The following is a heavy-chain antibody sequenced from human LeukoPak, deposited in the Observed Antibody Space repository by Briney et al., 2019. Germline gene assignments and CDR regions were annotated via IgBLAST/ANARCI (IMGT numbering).Heavy chain of an antibody. J-gene: IGHJ4*02. V-gene: IGHV4-34*01. CDR2: INHSGST. Sequence: SETLSLTCAVYGGSFSGYYWSWIRQPPGKGLEWIGEINHSGSTNYNPSLKSRVTISVDTSKNQFSLKMSSVTAADTAVYYCARGPGYYDPTGYWGKGTLVTVSS. D-gene: IGHD3-22*01. CDR1: GGSFSGYY. CDR3: ARGPGYYDPTGY.